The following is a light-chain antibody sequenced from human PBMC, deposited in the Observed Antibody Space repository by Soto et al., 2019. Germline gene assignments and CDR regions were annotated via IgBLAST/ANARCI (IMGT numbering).Light chain of an antibody. CDR3: QQYGSSPCT. V-gene: IGKV3-20*01. Sequence: EIVLTQSPGTLSLSPGERATLSCRASQSVSSSYLAWYQQKPGQAPRLLIYGASSRATGIPDRFSGSGSGTDFTLTLSRLEPEDFAVYYCQQYGSSPCTFGPGTKVDIK. CDR1: QSVSSSY. CDR2: GAS. J-gene: IGKJ3*01.